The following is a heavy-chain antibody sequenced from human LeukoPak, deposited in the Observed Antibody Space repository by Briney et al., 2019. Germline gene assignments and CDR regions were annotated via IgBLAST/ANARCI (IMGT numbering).Heavy chain of an antibody. CDR3: AKESGKFDY. Sequence: GGSLRLSCVAAGLNFDDSAMHWVRQAPGKGLEWVSLISADGGSTFSADSVKGRFSISRDNSKNSLYLQMNSLRSEDTAMYYCAKESGKFDYWGQGTLVAVSS. CDR1: GLNFDDSA. J-gene: IGHJ4*02. CDR2: ISADGGST. V-gene: IGHV3-43*02.